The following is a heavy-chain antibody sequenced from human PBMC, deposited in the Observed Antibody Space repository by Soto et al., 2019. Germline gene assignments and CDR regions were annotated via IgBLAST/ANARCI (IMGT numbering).Heavy chain of an antibody. V-gene: IGHV1-3*01. D-gene: IGHD6-6*01. Sequence: GASVKVSCKASGYTFTSYAMHWVRQAPGQRIEWMGKIKAGNGNTKYSQKFQGRVTITRDTSASTVYMELSSLRSEDTAVYYCARDWWGSSSSFHYYYGMDVWGQGTTVTVSS. J-gene: IGHJ6*02. CDR3: ARDWWGSSSSFHYYYGMDV. CDR1: GYTFTSYA. CDR2: IKAGNGNT.